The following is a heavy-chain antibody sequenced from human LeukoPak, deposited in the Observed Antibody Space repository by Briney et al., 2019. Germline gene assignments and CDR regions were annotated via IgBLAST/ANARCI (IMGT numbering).Heavy chain of an antibody. Sequence: PGGSLRLSCAASGFTFSSYGMHWVRQAPGKGLEWVAFIRYDGSNKYYADSVKGRFTISRDNSKNTLYLQMNSLRAEDTAVYYCAKDPRDGYNGNLWGIGYWGQGTLVTVSS. V-gene: IGHV3-30*02. CDR2: IRYDGSNK. J-gene: IGHJ4*02. CDR3: AKDPRDGYNGNLWGIGY. D-gene: IGHD5-24*01. CDR1: GFTFSSYG.